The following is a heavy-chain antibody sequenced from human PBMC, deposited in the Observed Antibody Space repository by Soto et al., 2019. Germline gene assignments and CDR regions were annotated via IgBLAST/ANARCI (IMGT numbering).Heavy chain of an antibody. D-gene: IGHD2-15*01. CDR3: AKNGCSYPACYTYYYYVDV. CDR1: GFRLSDSA. J-gene: IGHJ6*03. Sequence: EVQLLESGGGLVQPGGSLRLSCAASGFRLSDSAVSWVRQAPGKGLEWVSSLTVTGDSAFYSDSVKGRFTISRDISKSTLYLQMNGLRAEDTAVYYCAKNGCSYPACYTYYYYVDVWGRGTTVTVSS. CDR2: LTVTGDSA. V-gene: IGHV3-23*01.